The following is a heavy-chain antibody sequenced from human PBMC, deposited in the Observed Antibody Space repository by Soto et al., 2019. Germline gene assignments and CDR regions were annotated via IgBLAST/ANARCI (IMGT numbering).Heavy chain of an antibody. CDR2: IYSGGDT. CDR1: GFSVSNNY. D-gene: IGHD4-17*01. J-gene: IGHJ4*02. CDR3: ARNIPVTTLGY. Sequence: EVQLVESGGVLVQPGGSLRLSCAASGFSVSNNYMSWVRQSPGKGLECVSLIYSGGDTYYVDSVKGRFSISRDSSKNTLYLQMNSLRAEDSAVYYCARNIPVTTLGYWGQGTVVTVAS. V-gene: IGHV3-66*01.